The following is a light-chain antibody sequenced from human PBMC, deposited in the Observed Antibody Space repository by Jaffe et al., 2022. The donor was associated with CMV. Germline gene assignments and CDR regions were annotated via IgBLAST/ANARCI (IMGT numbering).Light chain of an antibody. J-gene: IGKJ2*01. CDR3: QKYDSAPNT. CDR1: QGIGSY. V-gene: IGKV1-27*01. Sequence: DIQMTQSPSSLSASVGDRVTITCRASQGIGSYLAWYQQKPGKVPRVLIYAASILQSGVPSRFSGSGSGTDFSLTISSLQPEDAATYYCQKYDSAPNTFGQGTKLEIK. CDR2: AAS.